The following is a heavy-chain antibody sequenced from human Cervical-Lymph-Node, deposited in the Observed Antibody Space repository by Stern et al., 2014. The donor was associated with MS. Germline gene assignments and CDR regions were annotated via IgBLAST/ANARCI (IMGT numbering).Heavy chain of an antibody. CDR3: ARLDTAMGPKIDY. J-gene: IGHJ4*02. CDR1: GGSISSGSYY. CDR2: IYTSGSN. V-gene: IGHV4-61*02. D-gene: IGHD5-18*01. Sequence: VQLVESGPGLVKPSQTLSLTCTVSGGSISSGSYYWSWIRQPAGKGLEWIGRIYTSGSNNYNPSLKSRVTISADTSKNQFPLKLSSVTAADTAVYYCARLDTAMGPKIDYWGQGTLVTVSS.